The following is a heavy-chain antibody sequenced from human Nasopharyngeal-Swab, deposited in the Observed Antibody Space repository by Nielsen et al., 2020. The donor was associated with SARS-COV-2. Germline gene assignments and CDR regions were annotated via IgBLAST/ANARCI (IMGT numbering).Heavy chain of an antibody. CDR3: ARQLRIVVVVAANPAGVDY. J-gene: IGHJ4*02. Sequence: WIRQPPGKGLEWIGSIYYSGSTNYNPSLKSRVTISVDTSKNQFSLKLSSVTAADTAVYYCARQLRIVVVVAANPAGVDYWGQGTLVTVSS. V-gene: IGHV4-39*01. D-gene: IGHD2-15*01. CDR2: IYYSGST.